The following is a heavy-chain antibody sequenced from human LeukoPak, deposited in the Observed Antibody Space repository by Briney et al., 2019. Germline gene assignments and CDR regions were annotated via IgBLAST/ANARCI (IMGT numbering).Heavy chain of an antibody. CDR2: IYYSGTT. D-gene: IGHD2-21*02. Sequence: SETLSLTCTASGGSISSSSYYWGWLRQPPGKVREWIGSIYYSGTTSYNPSVKSRVTISVDTSKIQFSLKLSSVTAADTAVYYCARHGHHGDHDYWGQGTLVTVSS. CDR3: ARHGHHGDHDY. V-gene: IGHV4-39*01. CDR1: GGSISSSSYY. J-gene: IGHJ4*02.